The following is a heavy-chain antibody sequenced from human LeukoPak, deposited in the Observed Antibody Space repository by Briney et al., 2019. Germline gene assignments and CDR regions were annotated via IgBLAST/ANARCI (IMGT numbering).Heavy chain of an antibody. CDR1: GYTFTTYG. CDR3: ARRMKRWLGVDY. D-gene: IGHD5-24*01. Sequence: ASVKVSCKASGYTFTTYGISWVRQAPGQGLEWMGWISTHTDNKNYAQKIQDRVTMTIDTSTNTAYLELRSLQSDDTGVYYCARRMKRWLGVDYWGPGTLVTVSS. J-gene: IGHJ4*02. V-gene: IGHV1-18*01. CDR2: ISTHTDNK.